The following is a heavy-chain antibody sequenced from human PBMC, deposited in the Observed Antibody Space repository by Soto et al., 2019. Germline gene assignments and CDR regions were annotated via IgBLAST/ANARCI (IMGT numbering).Heavy chain of an antibody. CDR1: GGSISSSSYY. V-gene: IGHV4-39*01. CDR2: IYYSGST. CDR3: ARIDDQDYGDYAFDI. J-gene: IGHJ3*02. D-gene: IGHD4-17*01. Sequence: SETLSLTCTVSGGSISSSSYYWGWIRQPPGKGLEWIGSIYYSGSTYYNPSLKSRVTISVDTTKNQFSLKLSSVTAADTAVYYCARIDDQDYGDYAFDIWGQGTMVTVSS.